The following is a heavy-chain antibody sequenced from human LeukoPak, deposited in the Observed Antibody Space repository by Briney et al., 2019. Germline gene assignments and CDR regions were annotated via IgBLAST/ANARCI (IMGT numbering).Heavy chain of an antibody. Sequence: GGSQRLSCAASGFTFRNYWMSWVRQAPGKGLEWVANIKEDGSEKYYVDPVKGRFVISRDNAENSLYLQMDSLRVDDTAIYYCARDQEGGAGSCYFDFWGQGALVTVSS. J-gene: IGHJ4*02. V-gene: IGHV3-7*01. CDR2: IKEDGSEK. CDR3: ARDQEGGAGSCYFDF. CDR1: GFTFRNYW. D-gene: IGHD2-15*01.